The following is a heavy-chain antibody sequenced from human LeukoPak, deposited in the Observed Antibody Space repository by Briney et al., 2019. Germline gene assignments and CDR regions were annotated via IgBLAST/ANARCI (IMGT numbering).Heavy chain of an antibody. CDR3: ARIRLGYCSSTSCRSNWFDP. CDR1: GYTFTGYY. Sequence: ASVKVSCKASGYTFTGYYMHWVRQAPGQGLGWMGWINPNSGGTNYAQKFQGRVTMTRDTSISTAYMELSRLRSDDTAVYYCARIRLGYCSSTSCRSNWFDPWGQGTLVTVSS. J-gene: IGHJ5*02. CDR2: INPNSGGT. V-gene: IGHV1-2*02. D-gene: IGHD2-2*01.